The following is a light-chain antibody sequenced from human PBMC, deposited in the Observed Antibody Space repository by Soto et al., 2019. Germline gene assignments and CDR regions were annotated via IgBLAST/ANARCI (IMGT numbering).Light chain of an antibody. CDR1: QSVSSY. CDR3: QQYGGSPRT. J-gene: IGKJ1*01. CDR2: DAS. V-gene: IGKV3-11*01. Sequence: EIVLTHSRATLSLSPLERAPLXWRASQSVSSYLAWYQQKPGQAPRLLIYDASNRATGIPARFSGSGSGTDFTLTISRLEPEDFAVYYCQQYGGSPRTFGQGTKVDIK.